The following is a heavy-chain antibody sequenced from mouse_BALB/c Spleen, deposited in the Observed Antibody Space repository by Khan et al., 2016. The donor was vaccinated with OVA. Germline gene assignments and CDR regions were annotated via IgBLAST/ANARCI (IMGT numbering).Heavy chain of an antibody. J-gene: IGHJ2*01. CDR2: ILPGSGST. Sequence: QVQLQQSGAELMKPGASVKISCKATGYTFSNYWIEWVKQRPGHGLEWIGEILPGSGSTNYNERFKGKATFTSDTSSNTAYMQLSSLTSEDSAFYFCARVKHCSRDSFEYWGQGTILTVSS. V-gene: IGHV1-9*01. CDR1: GYTFSNYW. D-gene: IGHD1-1*01. CDR3: ARVKHCSRDSFEY.